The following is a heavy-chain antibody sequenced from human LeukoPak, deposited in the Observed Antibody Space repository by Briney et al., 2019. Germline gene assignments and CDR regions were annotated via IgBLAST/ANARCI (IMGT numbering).Heavy chain of an antibody. J-gene: IGHJ5*02. CDR3: AREYLYCSSTSCYNWFDP. V-gene: IGHV3-30*04. Sequence: GGSLRLSCAASGFTFSSYAMHWVRQAPGKGLEWVAVISYDGSNKYYADSVKGRFPISRDNSKNTLYLQMNSLRAEDTAVYYCAREYLYCSSTSCYNWFDPWGQGTLVTVSS. D-gene: IGHD2-2*01. CDR1: GFTFSSYA. CDR2: ISYDGSNK.